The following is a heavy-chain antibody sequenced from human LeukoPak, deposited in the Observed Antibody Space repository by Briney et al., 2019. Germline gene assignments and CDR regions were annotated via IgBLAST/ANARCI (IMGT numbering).Heavy chain of an antibody. CDR2: INTNTGNP. J-gene: IGHJ4*02. CDR3: ARDLPIVGATSFDY. CDR1: GYTFTSYY. V-gene: IGHV7-4-1*02. D-gene: IGHD1-26*01. Sequence: ASVKVSCKASGYTFTSYYMHWVRQAPGQGLEWMGWINTNTGNPTYAQGFTGRFVFSLDTSVSTAYLQISSLKAEDTAVYYCARDLPIVGATSFDYWGQGTLVTVSS.